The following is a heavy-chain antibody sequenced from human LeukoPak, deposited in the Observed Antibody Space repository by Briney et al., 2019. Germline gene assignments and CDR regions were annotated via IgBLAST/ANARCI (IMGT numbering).Heavy chain of an antibody. CDR3: ARDLAYGRLDY. J-gene: IGHJ4*02. V-gene: IGHV3-30*04. D-gene: IGHD3-16*01. CDR2: ISYDGSNK. Sequence: GRSLRLSCAASGFTFSGYAMHWVRQAPGKGLEWVAVISYDGSNKYYADSVKGRFTISRDNAENSLYLQMNSLRVEDTAFYYCARDLAYGRLDYWGQGMLVTVSS. CDR1: GFTFSGYA.